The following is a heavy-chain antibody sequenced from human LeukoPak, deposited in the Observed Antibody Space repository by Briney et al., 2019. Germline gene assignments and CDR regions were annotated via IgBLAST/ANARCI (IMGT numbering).Heavy chain of an antibody. D-gene: IGHD2-15*01. CDR3: ARNKGWELPAELDS. CDR1: GFTLSNYN. Sequence: GGSLRLSCAASGFTLSNYNMLWVRQAPGKGLEWVSSISSSSTYIYYADSVKGRFTISRDDAKTSVYLQMNSLRAEDTAVYYCARNKGWELPAELDSWGQGTLVTVSS. V-gene: IGHV3-21*01. CDR2: ISSSSTYI. J-gene: IGHJ4*02.